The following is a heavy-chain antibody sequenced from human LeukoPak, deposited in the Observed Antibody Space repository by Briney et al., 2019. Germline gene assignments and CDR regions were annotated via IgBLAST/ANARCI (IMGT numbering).Heavy chain of an antibody. CDR2: IWYDGNNK. J-gene: IGHJ4*02. Sequence: PGGSLRLSCAASGFTFRSYGMHWVRQAPGKGLDWVAFIWYDGNNKNYADSVKGRFTISRDNSKNTLYLQMNSLSDEDTAVYYCAKDIQWEILGPPSYFDYWGQGTLVTVSS. D-gene: IGHD1-26*01. CDR3: AKDIQWEILGPPSYFDY. V-gene: IGHV3-30*02. CDR1: GFTFRSYG.